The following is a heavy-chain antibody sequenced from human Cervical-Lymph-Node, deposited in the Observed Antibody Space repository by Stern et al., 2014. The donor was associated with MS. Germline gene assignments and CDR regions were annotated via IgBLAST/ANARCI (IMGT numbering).Heavy chain of an antibody. V-gene: IGHV2-70*04. CDR1: GFSLSTSGMR. CDR3: AQMLGTHIDY. D-gene: IGHD1-1*01. CDR2: IDWDDDK. J-gene: IGHJ4*02. Sequence: QITLKESGPALVKPTQTLTLTCTFSGFSLSTSGMRVSWIRQPPGKALEWLARIDWDDDKFYSTSLKTRLTISKDTSKNQVVLTMTNMDPVDTATYYCAQMLGTHIDYWGQGTLVTVSS.